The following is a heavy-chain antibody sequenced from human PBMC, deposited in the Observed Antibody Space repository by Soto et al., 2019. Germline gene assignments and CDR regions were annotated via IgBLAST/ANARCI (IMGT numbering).Heavy chain of an antibody. V-gene: IGHV4-39*02. J-gene: IGHJ4*02. Sequence: QLQLQESGPGLVKPSETLSLTCTVSGGSISSSSYYWGWIRQPPGKGLEWIGSIYYSGSTSYNPSLKRRVTISVHTSRNHFSLKLISVTAADTTLYYCTHLLLRYLWCQGTLVTVAA. CDR3: THLLLRYL. D-gene: IGHD3-22*01. CDR1: GGSISSSSYY. CDR2: IYYSGST.